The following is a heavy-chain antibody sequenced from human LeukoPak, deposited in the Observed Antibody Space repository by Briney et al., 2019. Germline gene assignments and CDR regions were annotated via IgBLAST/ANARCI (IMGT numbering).Heavy chain of an antibody. V-gene: IGHV4-39*01. J-gene: IGHJ4*02. D-gene: IGHD2/OR15-2a*01. Sequence: PSETLSLTCTVSGGSISSSSYYWGWIRQPPGKGLEWIGSIYYSGSTYYNPSLKSRVTISVDTSKNQFSLKLSSVTAADKAVYYCARHVSTIGESFFDYWGQGTLVTVSS. CDR3: ARHVSTIGESFFDY. CDR1: GGSISSSSYY. CDR2: IYYSGST.